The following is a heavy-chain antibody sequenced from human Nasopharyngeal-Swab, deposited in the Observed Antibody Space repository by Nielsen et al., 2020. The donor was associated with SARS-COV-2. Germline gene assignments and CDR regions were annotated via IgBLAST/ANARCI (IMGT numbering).Heavy chain of an antibody. D-gene: IGHD1-14*01. Sequence: WIRQPPGKGLEWIGEINHSGSTNYNPSLKSRVTISVDTSKNQFSLNLISVTAADAAVYYCARVGRVIDYWGQGTLVTVDS. J-gene: IGHJ4*02. V-gene: IGHV4-34*01. CDR3: ARVGRVIDY. CDR2: INHSGST.